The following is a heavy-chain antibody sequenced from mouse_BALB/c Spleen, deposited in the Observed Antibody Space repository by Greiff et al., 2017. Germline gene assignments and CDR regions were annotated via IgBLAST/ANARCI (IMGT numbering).Heavy chain of an antibody. J-gene: IGHJ4*01. CDR1: GFTFSDYY. D-gene: IGHD1-1*01. Sequence: DVMLVESGGGLVKPGGSLKLSCAASGFTFSDYYMYWVRQTPEKRLEWVATISDGGSYTYYPDSVKGRFTISRDNAKNNLYLQMSSLKSEDTAMYYCARGQFYYGSSYDYAMDYWGQGTSVTVSS. CDR3: ARGQFYYGSSYDYAMDY. V-gene: IGHV5-4*02. CDR2: ISDGGSYT.